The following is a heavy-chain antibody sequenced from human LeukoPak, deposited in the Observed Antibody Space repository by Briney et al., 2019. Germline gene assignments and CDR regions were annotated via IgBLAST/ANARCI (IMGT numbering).Heavy chain of an antibody. CDR2: VRGSGSDT. D-gene: IGHD5-12*01. V-gene: IGHV3-23*01. CDR1: GFPFSTFG. Sequence: PGGSLRLSCAASGFPFSTFGSSGVRQAPGKELEGVSAVRGSGSDTYYADSVKGRFTISRDNSKNTVYLQMNSLRAGDTAIYYCAKTSRVNSAYDSPFDHWGQGTLVTVSS. CDR3: AKTSRVNSAYDSPFDH. J-gene: IGHJ4*02.